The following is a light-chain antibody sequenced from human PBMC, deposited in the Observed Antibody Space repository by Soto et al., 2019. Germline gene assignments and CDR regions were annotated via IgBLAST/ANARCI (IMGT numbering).Light chain of an antibody. CDR3: QQSNDWWT. CDR1: QSVSNN. V-gene: IGKV3-15*01. Sequence: EIVMTQSPATLSVAPGERATLSCRASQSVSNNLAGYQQKPGQAPRLLIYGASTRATGIPARFSGSGSGTEFTLTISSLQSEDFAVYYCQQSNDWWTFGQGTKVEIK. J-gene: IGKJ1*01. CDR2: GAS.